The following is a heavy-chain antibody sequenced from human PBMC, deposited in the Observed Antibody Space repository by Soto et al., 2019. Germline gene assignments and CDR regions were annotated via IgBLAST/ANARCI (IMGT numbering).Heavy chain of an antibody. Sequence: ASVKVSCKASGYSFTNSDITWVRQAPGQGLEWMGWINTYNGDTKYAQKVQGRVTMTTDTSTSTTYMELRSLRSDDTAVYYCARSNWGGTLDYWGLGTLVTVSS. CDR3: ARSNWGGTLDY. J-gene: IGHJ4*02. D-gene: IGHD7-27*01. CDR2: INTYNGDT. V-gene: IGHV1-18*01. CDR1: GYSFTNSD.